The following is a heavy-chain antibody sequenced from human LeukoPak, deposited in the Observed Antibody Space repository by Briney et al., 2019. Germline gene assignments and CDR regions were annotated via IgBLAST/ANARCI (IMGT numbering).Heavy chain of an antibody. V-gene: IGHV4-34*01. CDR3: ARSRSSRSKSSFDY. CDR1: GGSFSGYY. D-gene: IGHD1-14*01. J-gene: IGHJ4*02. Sequence: TSETLSLTCAVYGGSFSGYYWNWIRQSPGKGLEWIGEINHSGSTNYNPSLKSRVTISVDTSKNQFSLNLNSVTAADTAVYYCARSRSSRSKSSFDYWGQGTLVTVSS. CDR2: INHSGST.